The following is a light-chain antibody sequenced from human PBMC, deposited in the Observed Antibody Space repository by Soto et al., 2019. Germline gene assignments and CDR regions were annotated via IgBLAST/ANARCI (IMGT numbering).Light chain of an antibody. CDR3: ATWDYSLTGEV. CDR1: SSNIGNNY. V-gene: IGLV1-51*01. J-gene: IGLJ2*01. Sequence: QSVLTQPPSVSAAPGQTVTISCSGSSSNIGNNYVSWYQQLPGTAPKLLIYDNNKRPSGIPDRFSGSKSGTSGTLDIAGLQTGEEADYYCATWDYSLTGEVFGGGTQLTVL. CDR2: DNN.